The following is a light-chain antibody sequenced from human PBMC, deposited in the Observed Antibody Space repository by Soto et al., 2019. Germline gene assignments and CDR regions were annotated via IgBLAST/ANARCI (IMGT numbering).Light chain of an antibody. CDR2: EVT. J-gene: IGLJ1*01. Sequence: QSVLTQPASVSGSPGQSITISCTAASSDIEIFRHISWYQQHPGKAPKLIIYEVTRRPSGISNRFSGSKSGNTASLTISGLQAEDEADYFCCPYTGSPTLYALASGTKVTVL. CDR1: SSDIEIFRH. CDR3: CPYTGSPTLYA. V-gene: IGLV2-23*02.